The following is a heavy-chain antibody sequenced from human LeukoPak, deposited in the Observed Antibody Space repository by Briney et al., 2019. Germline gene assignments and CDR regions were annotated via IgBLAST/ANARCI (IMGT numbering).Heavy chain of an antibody. D-gene: IGHD3-22*01. V-gene: IGHV4-59*01. CDR1: GDFISGYY. CDR3: ARSSGYLAFHI. J-gene: IGHJ3*02. CDR2: IYYSGST. Sequence: SETLSLTCTVSGDFISGYYWSWIRQPPGKGLEWIGYIYYSGSTNYNPSLKSRVTISVDTSKNQFSLTLSSVTAADTAVYYCARSSGYLAFHIWGQGTVVTVSS.